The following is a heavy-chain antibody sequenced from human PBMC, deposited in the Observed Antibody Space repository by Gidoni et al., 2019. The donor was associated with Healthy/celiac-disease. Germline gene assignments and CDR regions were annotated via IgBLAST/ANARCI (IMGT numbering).Heavy chain of an antibody. Sequence: QVQLQESGPGLVKPSETLSLTCTVPGGPISSYYWSWLRQPPGKGLEWIGYIYYSGSNNYNPSLKSRVTISVDTSKNQFSLKLSSVTAAGTAVYYCARAGGDHWGQGTLVTVSS. CDR1: GGPISSYY. CDR2: IYYSGSN. V-gene: IGHV4-59*01. J-gene: IGHJ4*02. D-gene: IGHD3-16*01. CDR3: ARAGGDH.